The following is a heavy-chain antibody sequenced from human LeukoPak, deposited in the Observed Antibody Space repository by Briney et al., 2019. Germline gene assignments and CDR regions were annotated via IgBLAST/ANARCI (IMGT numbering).Heavy chain of an antibody. CDR2: ISGSGGSI. V-gene: IGHV3-23*01. CDR3: AGGPTGYYIFDY. CDR1: GFTFNSYD. D-gene: IGHD3-9*01. Sequence: GGSLRLSCAASGFTFNSYDMSWVRQAPGEALEWVSAISGSGGSIYYADSVKGRFTISRDNSKSTLYLQMTSLRAEDTAVYYCAGGPTGYYIFDYWGQGTLVTVSS. J-gene: IGHJ4*02.